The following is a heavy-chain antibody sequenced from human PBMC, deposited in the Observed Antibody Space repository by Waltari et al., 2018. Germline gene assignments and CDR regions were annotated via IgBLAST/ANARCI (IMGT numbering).Heavy chain of an antibody. J-gene: IGHJ5*02. V-gene: IGHV4-59*01. D-gene: IGHD2-15*01. Sequence: QVQLQESGPGLVKPSETLSLTCTVSGGSISSYYWSWIRQPPGKGLEWIGYSYYSGSTHFNPPLKSRVTISVDTSKNQFSLKLSSVTAADTAVYYCARGNSPIDPWGQGTLVTVSS. CDR3: ARGNSPIDP. CDR2: SYYSGST. CDR1: GGSISSYY.